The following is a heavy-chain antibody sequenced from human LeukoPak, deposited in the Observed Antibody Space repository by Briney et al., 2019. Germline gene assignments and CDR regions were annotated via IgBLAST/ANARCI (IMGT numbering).Heavy chain of an antibody. CDR2: IYSGGST. Sequence: GGSLRLSCAASGFTVSSNYMSWVRQAPGKGLEWVSVIYSGGSTYYADSVKGRFTISRDNSKNTLYLQMNSLRAEDTAVYYCAMMVRYYYYMDVWGKGPRSPSP. CDR1: GFTVSSNY. J-gene: IGHJ6*03. V-gene: IGHV3-66*02. D-gene: IGHD5-18*01. CDR3: AMMVRYYYYMDV.